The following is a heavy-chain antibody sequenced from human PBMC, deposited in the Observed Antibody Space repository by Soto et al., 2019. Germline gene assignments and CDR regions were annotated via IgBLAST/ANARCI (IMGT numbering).Heavy chain of an antibody. V-gene: IGHV4-39*07. CDR1: GGSISSSSYY. CDR3: ARGPASGGSCRGFDY. J-gene: IGHJ4*02. CDR2: IYYSGST. D-gene: IGHD2-15*01. Sequence: PSETLSLTCTVSGGSISSSSYYWGWIRQPPGKGLEWIGSIYYSGSTYYNPSLKSRVTISVDTSKNQFSLKLSSVTAADTAVYYCARGPASGGSCRGFDYWGQGTLVTVSS.